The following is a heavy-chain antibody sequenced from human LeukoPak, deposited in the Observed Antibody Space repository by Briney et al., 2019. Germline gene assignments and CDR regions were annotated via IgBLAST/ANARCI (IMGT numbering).Heavy chain of an antibody. CDR1: GFTFSDYY. CDR3: ARVSGLNWNVEYFGY. CDR2: ISSSSSTI. D-gene: IGHD1-20*01. Sequence: GGSLRLSCVASGFTFSDYYMSWIRQAPGKGLEWVSYISSSSSTIYYADSVKGRFTISRDNAKNSLYLQMNSLRAEDTAVYYCARVSGLNWNVEYFGYWGQGTLVTVSS. J-gene: IGHJ4*02. V-gene: IGHV3-11*04.